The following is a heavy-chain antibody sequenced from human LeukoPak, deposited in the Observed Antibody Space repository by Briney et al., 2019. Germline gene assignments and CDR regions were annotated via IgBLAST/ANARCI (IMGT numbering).Heavy chain of an antibody. Sequence: GGSLRLSCAASGFTFSTYAMSWVRQAPGKGLEWVSVISGSTDSTYYADSVKGRFTISRDNSKNTLYLQMNSLRAEETAVYYCAKGGYDLWSGYSPNFDYWGHGTLVTVSS. CDR2: ISGSTDST. J-gene: IGHJ4*01. CDR1: GFTFSTYA. V-gene: IGHV3-23*01. D-gene: IGHD3-3*01. CDR3: AKGGYDLWSGYSPNFDY.